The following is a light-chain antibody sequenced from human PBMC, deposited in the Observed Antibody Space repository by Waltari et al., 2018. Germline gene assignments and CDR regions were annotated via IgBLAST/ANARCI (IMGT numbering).Light chain of an antibody. CDR2: DVS. CDR1: SSDVGGYNY. V-gene: IGLV2-14*01. Sequence: QSALTHPASVSGSPGQSTTISCTGTSSDVGGYNYSSWYQQHPGKAPKLMIYDVSNRPSGVSNRFSGSKSGNTASLTISGLQAEDEADYYCSSYTSSSTLVFGTGTKVTVL. CDR3: SSYTSSSTLV. J-gene: IGLJ1*01.